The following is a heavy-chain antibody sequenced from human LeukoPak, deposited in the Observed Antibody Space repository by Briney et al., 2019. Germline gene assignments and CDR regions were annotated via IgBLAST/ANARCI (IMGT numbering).Heavy chain of an antibody. V-gene: IGHV3-21*01. D-gene: IGHD3-16*01. CDR1: GFSFSDYD. J-gene: IGHJ1*01. Sequence: PGGSLRLSCSASGFSFSDYDMNWVRQAPGKGLESVSAISGRSSHVYYGESVKGRFTISRDNAKNSLYLQLDSLGVEDTAVYYCGRAFPPLRTSSAGDLWGQGTLVTVSS. CDR2: ISGRSSHV. CDR3: GRAFPPLRTSSAGDL.